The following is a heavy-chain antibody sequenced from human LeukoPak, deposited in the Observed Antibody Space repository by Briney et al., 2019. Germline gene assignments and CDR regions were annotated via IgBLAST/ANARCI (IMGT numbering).Heavy chain of an antibody. CDR2: ISSNGGST. D-gene: IGHD3-3*01. CDR3: ARCAERITIFGVAIMGAFDI. V-gene: IGHV3-64*01. Sequence: GGSLRLSCAASGFTFSSYAMHWVRQAPGKGLEYVSAISSNGGSTYYANSVKGRFTISRDNSKNTLYLQMGSLRAEDMAVYYCARCAERITIFGVAIMGAFDIWGQGTMVTVSS. CDR1: GFTFSSYA. J-gene: IGHJ3*02.